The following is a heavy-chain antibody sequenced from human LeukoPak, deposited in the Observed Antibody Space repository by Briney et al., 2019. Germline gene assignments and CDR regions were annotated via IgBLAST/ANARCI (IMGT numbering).Heavy chain of an antibody. Sequence: PSETLSLTCTVSGGSISSYYWSRIRQPAGKGLEWIGRIYTSGSTNYNPSLKSRVTISVDTSKNQFSLKLNSVTAADTAVYYCAKTTVTSGWTHAFDIWGQGTMVTVSS. CDR1: GGSISSYY. CDR3: AKTTVTSGWTHAFDI. J-gene: IGHJ3*02. D-gene: IGHD4-17*01. V-gene: IGHV4-4*07. CDR2: IYTSGST.